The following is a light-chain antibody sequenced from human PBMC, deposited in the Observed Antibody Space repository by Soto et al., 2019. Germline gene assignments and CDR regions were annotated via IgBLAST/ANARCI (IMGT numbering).Light chain of an antibody. J-gene: IGKJ4*01. CDR2: AAS. CDR3: QQYNTYPLT. Sequence: DIQMTQSPSALSASVGDRVTITCRASQSIGRWLAWYQQKPGKAPRLLIYAASNLENGVPSRFSGSGSGTEFTLTISNLQPDDFATYYCQQYNTYPLTFGGGTKVDIK. CDR1: QSIGRW. V-gene: IGKV1-5*03.